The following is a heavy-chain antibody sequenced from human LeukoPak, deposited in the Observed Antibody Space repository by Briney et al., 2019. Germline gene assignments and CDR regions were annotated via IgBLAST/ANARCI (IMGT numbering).Heavy chain of an antibody. CDR2: IYSGGDT. V-gene: IGHV3-66*01. D-gene: IGHD7-27*01. Sequence: PGGSLRLSCAVSGFTVSSNYMSWVRQAPGKGLEWVSVIYSGGDTDYADSVKGRFTISRDNSKNTLFLQMNSLRAEDTALYYCATGLLLGTHGIWFDPWGQGTLVTVSS. J-gene: IGHJ5*02. CDR3: ATGLLLGTHGIWFDP. CDR1: GFTVSSNY.